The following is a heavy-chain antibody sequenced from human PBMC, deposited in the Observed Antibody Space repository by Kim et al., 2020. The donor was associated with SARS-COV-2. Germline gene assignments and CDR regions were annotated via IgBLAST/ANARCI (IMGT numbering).Heavy chain of an antibody. V-gene: IGHV3-74*01. CDR2: INSDGSST. CDR3: ARGGTMVRGVILDY. Sequence: GGSLRLSCAASGFTFSSYWMHWVRQAPGKGLVWVSRINSDGSSTSYADSVKGRFTISRDNAKNTLYLQMNSLRAEDTAVYYCARGGTMVRGVILDYWGQGTLVTVSS. CDR1: GFTFSSYW. J-gene: IGHJ4*02. D-gene: IGHD3-10*01.